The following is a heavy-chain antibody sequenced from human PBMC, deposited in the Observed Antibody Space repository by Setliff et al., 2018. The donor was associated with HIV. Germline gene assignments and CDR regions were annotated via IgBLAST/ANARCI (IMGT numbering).Heavy chain of an antibody. Sequence: SETLSLTCTVSGAYISSGSHYWRWIRQPAGKGLEWIGHIYTSGFTNYNPSLKNRVTISLDTSKNQFSLILNSVTAADTAIYYCARGQGSPPSRGDVWGQGTMVTVSS. CDR2: IYTSGFT. CDR1: GAYISSGSHY. J-gene: IGHJ3*01. V-gene: IGHV4-61*09. CDR3: ARGQGSPPSRGDV.